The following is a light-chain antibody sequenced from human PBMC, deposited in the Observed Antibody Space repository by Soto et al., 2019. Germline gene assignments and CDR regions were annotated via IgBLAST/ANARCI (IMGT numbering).Light chain of an antibody. CDR3: GSYAGTYPVI. J-gene: IGLJ2*01. CDR2: DVR. Sequence: QSALTQPPSVSGSPGQSVTISCSGTSSDIGGYNFVSWYQQHPGNTPKLIIYDVRNRPSGVPDRFSGSKSGNTASLTISGLQAEDEADYYCGSYAGTYPVIFGGGTKVTVL. CDR1: SSDIGGYNF. V-gene: IGLV2-11*01.